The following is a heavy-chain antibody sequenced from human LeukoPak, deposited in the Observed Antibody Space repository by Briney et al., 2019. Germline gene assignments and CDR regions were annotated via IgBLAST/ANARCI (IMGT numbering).Heavy chain of an antibody. Sequence: GSLRLSCAASGFTFSSYWMSWVRQAPGKGLEWVANIKQDGSEKYYVDSVKGRFTISRDNAKNSLYLQMYSLRAEDTAVYYCAREYNWNYFHYYYMDVWGKGTTVTVSS. V-gene: IGHV3-7*01. CDR1: GFTFSSYW. CDR3: AREYNWNYFHYYYMDV. D-gene: IGHD1-7*01. CDR2: IKQDGSEK. J-gene: IGHJ6*03.